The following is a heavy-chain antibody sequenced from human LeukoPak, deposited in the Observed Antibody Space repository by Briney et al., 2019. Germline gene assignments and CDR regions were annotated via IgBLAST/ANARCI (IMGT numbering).Heavy chain of an antibody. CDR3: AKEGQTVAGNGYFDS. CDR1: GFTFSSYA. J-gene: IGHJ4*02. CDR2: ISGSGGNT. D-gene: IGHD6-19*01. Sequence: GGSLRLSCVASGFTFSSYAMNWVRQAPGKGLEWVSLISGSGGNTYYADSVKGRFTVSRDNSENSLYLHMNSLRDEDTALYYCAKEGQTVAGNGYFDSWGQGILVTVSS. V-gene: IGHV3-23*01.